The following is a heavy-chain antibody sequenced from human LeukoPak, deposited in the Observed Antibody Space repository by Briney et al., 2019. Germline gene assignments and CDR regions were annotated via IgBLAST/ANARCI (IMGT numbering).Heavy chain of an antibody. CDR2: ISSSSTVT. CDR3: AREEHGNPPTPVDY. J-gene: IGHJ4*02. D-gene: IGHD1/OR15-1a*01. CDR1: GFTFSDYY. V-gene: IGHV3-11*05. Sequence: PGGSLRLSCAASGFTFSDYYMSWIRQAPGKGLEWVSSISSSSTVTSYADSVKGRFTISRDNAKNSLYLQMNSLRAEDTAVYYCAREEHGNPPTPVDYWGQGSLVTVSS.